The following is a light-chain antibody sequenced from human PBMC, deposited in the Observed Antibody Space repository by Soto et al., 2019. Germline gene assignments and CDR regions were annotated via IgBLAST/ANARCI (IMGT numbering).Light chain of an antibody. CDR1: QSVNNNY. V-gene: IGKV3-20*01. Sequence: EIVLMQSPGTLSLSPGEGATLSCRASQSVNNNYSAWYQQKPGQAPTVLIFDTFRRATGVPERFSGSGSGTDFTLTISRLEPEDLAVYYYQQYGSSQFIFGPGTKVNVK. CDR2: DTF. CDR3: QQYGSSQFI. J-gene: IGKJ3*01.